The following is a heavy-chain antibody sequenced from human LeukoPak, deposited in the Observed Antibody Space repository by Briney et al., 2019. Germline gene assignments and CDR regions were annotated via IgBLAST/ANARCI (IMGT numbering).Heavy chain of an antibody. CDR3: ARIYSYGYAVALYYFDY. V-gene: IGHV5-51*01. CDR1: GYSFTSYW. D-gene: IGHD5-18*01. Sequence: GESLEISCKGSGYSFTSYWIGWVRQMPGKGLEWMGIIYPGDSDTRYSPSFQGQVTISADKSISTAYLQWSSLKASDTAMYYCARIYSYGYAVALYYFDYWGQGTLVTVSS. CDR2: IYPGDSDT. J-gene: IGHJ4*02.